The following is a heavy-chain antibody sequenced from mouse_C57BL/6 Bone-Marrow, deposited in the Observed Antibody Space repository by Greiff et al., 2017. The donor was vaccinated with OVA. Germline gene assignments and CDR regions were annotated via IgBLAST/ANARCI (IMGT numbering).Heavy chain of an antibody. J-gene: IGHJ2*01. CDR1: GFTFSDYG. Sequence: EVQLVESGGGLVKPGGSLKLPCAASGFTFSDYGMHWVRQAPEKGLEWVAYISSGSSTIYYADTVKGRFTISRDNAKNTLFLQMTSLRSEDTAMYYCARRSSYVKYFDYWGQGTTLTVSS. D-gene: IGHD1-1*01. V-gene: IGHV5-17*01. CDR2: ISSGSSTI. CDR3: ARRSSYVKYFDY.